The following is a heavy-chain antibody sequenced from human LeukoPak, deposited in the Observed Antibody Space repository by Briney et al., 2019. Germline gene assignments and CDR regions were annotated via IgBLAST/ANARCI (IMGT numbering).Heavy chain of an antibody. V-gene: IGHV4-39*07. CDR2: IYYSGST. D-gene: IGHD3-22*01. CDR1: GGSISSSSYY. Sequence: SETLSLTCTVSGGSISSSSYYWGWIRQPPGKGLEWIGSIYYSGSTYYNPSLKSRVTISVDTSKNQFSPKLSSVTAADTAVYYCARDTYYYDSSGYYYVNAFDIWGQGTMVTVSS. J-gene: IGHJ3*02. CDR3: ARDTYYYDSSGYYYVNAFDI.